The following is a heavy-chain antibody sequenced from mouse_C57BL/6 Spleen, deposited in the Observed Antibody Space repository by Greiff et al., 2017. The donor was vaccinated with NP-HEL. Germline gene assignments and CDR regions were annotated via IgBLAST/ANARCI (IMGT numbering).Heavy chain of an antibody. Sequence: VQLQQSGAELARPGASVKLSCKASGYTFTSYGISWVKQRPGQGLEWIGAIYPRSGNTYYNEKFKGKATLTADKSSSTAYMELRSLTSEDSAVYFGARGGQGDWGQGTTLTVSS. CDR1: GYTFTSYG. D-gene: IGHD3-3*01. J-gene: IGHJ2*01. CDR3: ARGGQGD. V-gene: IGHV1-81*01. CDR2: IYPRSGNT.